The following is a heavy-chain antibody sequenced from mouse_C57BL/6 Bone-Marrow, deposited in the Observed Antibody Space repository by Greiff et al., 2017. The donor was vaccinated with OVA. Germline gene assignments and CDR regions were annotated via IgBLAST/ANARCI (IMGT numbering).Heavy chain of an antibody. CDR3: ARRTVFDD. CDR1: GFTFSSYG. Sequence: EVQLVESGGDLVKPGGSLKLSCAASGFTFSSYGMSWVRQTPDKRLEWVATISSGGSYIYYPDSVKGRFTISRDNAKNTLYLQMSSLKSEDTAMYYCARRTVFDDWGKGTTLTASS. J-gene: IGHJ2*01. CDR2: ISSGGSYI. V-gene: IGHV5-6*01.